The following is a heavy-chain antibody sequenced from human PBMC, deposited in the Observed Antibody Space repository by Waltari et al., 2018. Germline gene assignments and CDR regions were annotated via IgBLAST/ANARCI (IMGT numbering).Heavy chain of an antibody. CDR2: ISSSSSYI. J-gene: IGHJ3*01. V-gene: IGHV3-21*01. D-gene: IGHD2-15*01. CDR1: GFTLGTYG. CDR3: ASISSGGSIAA. Sequence: EVQLVESGGGLVKPGGSLSLSCPASGFTLGTYGLTWFRQAPGKGLEWVSSISSSSSYIYYADSVKGRFTISRDNAKNSLYLQMNSLRAEDTAVYYCASISSGGSIAAWGQGTMVTVSS.